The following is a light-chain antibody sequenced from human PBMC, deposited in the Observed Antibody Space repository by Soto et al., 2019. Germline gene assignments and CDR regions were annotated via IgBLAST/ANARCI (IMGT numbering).Light chain of an antibody. V-gene: IGLV2-23*01. CDR3: CSYAAINTP. J-gene: IGLJ2*01. CDR1: SSDVGSYNL. CDR2: EGT. Sequence: QSVLTQPASVSGSPGQSITISCTGTSSDVGSYNLVSWYQQHPGKPPKLMIYEGTKRPSGVSTRFSGSKSDNTASLTISGLQAEDEADYYCCSYAAINTPFGGGTKLTVL.